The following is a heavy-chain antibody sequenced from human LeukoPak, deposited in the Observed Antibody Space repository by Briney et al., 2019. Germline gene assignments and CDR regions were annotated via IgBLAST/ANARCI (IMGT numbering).Heavy chain of an antibody. D-gene: IGHD5-12*01. J-gene: IGHJ4*02. CDR3: ARDSDSGYGPFAS. V-gene: IGHV3-53*01. CDR2: IHSGGTT. CDR1: GFTVSNNY. Sequence: GGSLRLSCAASGFTVSNNYMSSVRQAPGKGLEWVSVIHSGGTTNYADSVQGRFTISRDNSKTTVYLHMNSLRAEDTAVYYCARDSDSGYGPFASWGQGTLVTVSS.